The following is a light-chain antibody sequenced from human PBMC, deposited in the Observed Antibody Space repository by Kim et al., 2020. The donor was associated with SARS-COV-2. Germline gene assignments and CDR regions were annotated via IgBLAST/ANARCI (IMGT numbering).Light chain of an antibody. J-gene: IGLJ3*02. V-gene: IGLV3-19*01. CDR2: GNN. CDR1: SLRSHY. CDR3: NSRDTSPNHWV. Sequence: SSELTQDPAVSVALGQTVTITCQGDSLRSHYGSWYQQNPGQAPILLIYGNNKRPSWTPDRFSASRSGSTASLTITGTQAEDEAHYYCNSRDTSPNHWVFGGGTKLTVL.